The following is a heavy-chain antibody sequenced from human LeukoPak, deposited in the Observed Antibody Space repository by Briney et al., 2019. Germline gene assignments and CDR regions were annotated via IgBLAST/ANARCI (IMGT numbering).Heavy chain of an antibody. CDR2: INPNSGGT. CDR1: GYTFTGYY. CDR3: ARATESYCSGGSCYRHYYYGMDV. Sequence: GASVKVSCTASGYTFTGYYMHWVRQAPGQGLEWMGRINPNSGGTNYAQKFQGRVTMTRDTSISTAYMELSRLRSDDTAVYYCARATESYCSGGSCYRHYYYGMDVWGQGTTVTVSS. D-gene: IGHD2-15*01. J-gene: IGHJ6*02. V-gene: IGHV1-2*06.